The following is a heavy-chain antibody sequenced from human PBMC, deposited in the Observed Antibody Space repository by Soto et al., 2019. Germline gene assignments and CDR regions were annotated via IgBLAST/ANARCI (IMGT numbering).Heavy chain of an antibody. V-gene: IGHV1-69*06. CDR1: GGTFSSYA. J-gene: IGHJ5*02. CDR2: IIPIFGTA. Sequence: QVQLVQSGAEVKKPGSSVKVSCKASGGTFSSYAISWVRQAPGQGLEWMGGIIPIFGTANYAQKFQDRVTITANKSTSTAYMELSSLRSEDTAVYYCAREVLGAIATSWFDPWGQGTLVTVSS. CDR3: AREVLGAIATSWFDP. D-gene: IGHD2-21*01.